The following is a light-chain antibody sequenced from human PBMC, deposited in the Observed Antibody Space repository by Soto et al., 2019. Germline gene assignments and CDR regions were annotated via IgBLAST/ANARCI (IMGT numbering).Light chain of an antibody. J-gene: IGLJ1*01. CDR1: SSDVGGYNY. CDR2: EVS. CDR3: SSYTSSSTPCV. V-gene: IGLV2-14*01. Sequence: QSALTQPASVSGSPGQSITISCTGTSSDVGGYNYVSWYQQHPGKAPKLMINEVSNRPSGVSNRFSGSKSGNTASLTISGLQAEDEADYYCSSYTSSSTPCVFGTGTKLTVL.